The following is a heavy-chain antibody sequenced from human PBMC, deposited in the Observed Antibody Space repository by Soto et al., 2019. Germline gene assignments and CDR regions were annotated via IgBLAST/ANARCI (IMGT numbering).Heavy chain of an antibody. CDR3: ARNQGYYGSGRSSFDY. CDR2: IWSDGSNK. CDR1: GFTFSNYG. D-gene: IGHD3-10*01. Sequence: TGGSLRLSCAASGFTFSNYGMHWVRQAPGKGLEWVAIIWSDGSNKYYSDSVKGRFTISRDNSKNTLYLQINSLRADDTAVYYCARNQGYYGSGRSSFDYWGQGTLVTVSS. V-gene: IGHV3-33*01. J-gene: IGHJ4*02.